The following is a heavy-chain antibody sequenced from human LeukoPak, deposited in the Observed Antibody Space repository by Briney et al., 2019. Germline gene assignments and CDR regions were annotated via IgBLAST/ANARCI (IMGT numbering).Heavy chain of an antibody. D-gene: IGHD6-13*01. J-gene: IGHJ4*02. CDR3: ASPSPGGGAAGLFDY. CDR1: GFTVSSNF. CDR2: LYSGGTT. Sequence: GGSLRLSCAASGFTVSSNFLNWVRQAPGKGLEWVSVLYSGGTTFYADSVRGRFTISRDNSRNTLYLQMNSLRADDTAVYYCASPSPGGGAAGLFDYWGQGTLVTVSP. V-gene: IGHV3-53*05.